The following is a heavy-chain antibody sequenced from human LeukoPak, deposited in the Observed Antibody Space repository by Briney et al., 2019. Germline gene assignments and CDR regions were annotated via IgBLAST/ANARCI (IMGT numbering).Heavy chain of an antibody. V-gene: IGHV4-4*02. J-gene: IGHJ3*02. D-gene: IGHD5-18*01. CDR1: GGSIDSTNW. Sequence: SETLSLTCAVFGGSIDSTNWWSWVRQPPGKGLEWIGEIYHSGSTYYNPSLKSRVTISVDKSKNQFSLKLSSVTAADTAVYYCARIQLGYGGHDAFDIWGQGTMVTVSS. CDR3: ARIQLGYGGHDAFDI. CDR2: IYHSGST.